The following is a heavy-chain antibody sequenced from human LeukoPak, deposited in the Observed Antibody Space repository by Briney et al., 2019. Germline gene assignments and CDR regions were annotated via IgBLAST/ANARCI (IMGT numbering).Heavy chain of an antibody. CDR3: ARDYYGSSGYYPHDY. CDR2: IEPNGSDK. D-gene: IGHD3-22*01. CDR1: GFSFSTYW. J-gene: IGHJ4*02. V-gene: IGHV3-7*01. Sequence: GGSLRLSCAASGFSFSTYWMTWVRQAPGQGLEWVANIEPNGSDKYYVDSVKGRFTISRDNAKNSLYLQMHSLGVEDTAVYYCARDYYGSSGYYPHDYWGQGSLVTVSS.